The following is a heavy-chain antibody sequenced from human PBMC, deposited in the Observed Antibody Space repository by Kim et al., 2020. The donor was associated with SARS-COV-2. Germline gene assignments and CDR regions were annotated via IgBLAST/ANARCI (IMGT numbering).Heavy chain of an antibody. CDR3: ARGGGAFCGDNCLRTFDL. J-gene: IGHJ2*01. CDR2: IYSGGST. D-gene: IGHD2-21*02. Sequence: GGSLRLSCAASGFTVSSNYMSWVRQAPGKGLEWVSNIYSGGSTYYADSVQGRFTVSRDNSENTLHLQMNSLRADDTAVYYCARGGGAFCGDNCLRTFDLWGRGTRVTVSS. V-gene: IGHV3-53*01. CDR1: GFTVSSNY.